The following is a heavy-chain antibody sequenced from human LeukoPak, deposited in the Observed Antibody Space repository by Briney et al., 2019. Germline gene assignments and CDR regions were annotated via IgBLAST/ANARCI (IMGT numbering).Heavy chain of an antibody. V-gene: IGHV1-2*02. D-gene: IGHD3-9*01. CDR2: INPNSGGT. CDR1: GYTFTGYY. J-gene: IGHJ3*02. CDR3: ARGAVLRYFDWLSGDAFDI. Sequence: ASVKVSCKASGYTFTGYYMHWVRQAPGQGLEWMGWINPNSGGTNYAQKFQGRVTMTRDTSISTAYMELSRLRSDDTAVYYCARGAVLRYFDWLSGDAFDIWGQGTMVTVSS.